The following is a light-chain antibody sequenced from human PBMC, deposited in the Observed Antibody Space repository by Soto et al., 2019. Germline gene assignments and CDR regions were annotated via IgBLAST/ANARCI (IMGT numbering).Light chain of an antibody. CDR2: GDN. CDR1: SSNIGAGYD. J-gene: IGLJ7*01. V-gene: IGLV1-40*01. CDR3: QSYDTSLSGFAV. Sequence: QSVLTQPPSVSGAPGQRVTISCTGSSSNIGAGYDGHWYQQLPGTAPKLLIYGDNNRPSGVPDRFSGSKSGTSASLAITGLQADDEADYYCQSYDTSLSGFAVFGGGTQLTVL.